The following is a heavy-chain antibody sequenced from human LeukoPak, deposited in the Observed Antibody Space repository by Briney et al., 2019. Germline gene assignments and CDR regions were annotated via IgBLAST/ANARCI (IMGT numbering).Heavy chain of an antibody. CDR3: ARDRVVRGVPNWFDP. D-gene: IGHD3-10*01. CDR2: ISTYNGNT. Sequence: ASVKVSCKASGYTFSNYAINWVRQAPGQGLEWMGWISTYNGNTNYAQKLQDRVTMTTDTSTSTAYMELRSLRSDDTAVYYCARDRVVRGVPNWFDPWGQGTLVTVSS. CDR1: GYTFSNYA. J-gene: IGHJ5*02. V-gene: IGHV1-18*01.